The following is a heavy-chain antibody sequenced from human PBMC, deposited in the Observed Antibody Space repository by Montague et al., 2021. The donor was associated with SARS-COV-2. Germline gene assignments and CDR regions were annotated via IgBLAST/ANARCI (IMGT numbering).Heavy chain of an antibody. V-gene: IGHV4-34*01. CDR2: INHSGST. CDR3: ARGLGRPGTIFGVALY. D-gene: IGHD3-3*01. J-gene: IGHJ4*02. CDR1: GGSFSGYY. Sequence: SETLSLTCGVYGGSFSGYYWSWIRQPPGTGLQWIWGINHSGSTNSNSSLTRRGTISLDTSKNQFSLKLTSVSAADTAVYYCARGLGRPGTIFGVALYWGQGTLVTVSS.